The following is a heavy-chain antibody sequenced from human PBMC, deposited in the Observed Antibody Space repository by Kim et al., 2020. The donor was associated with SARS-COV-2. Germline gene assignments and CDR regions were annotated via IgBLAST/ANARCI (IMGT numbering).Heavy chain of an antibody. Sequence: GGSLRLSCAASGFTFSIYSINWVRQAPGKGLEWVSYISFSSSSIYYADSVKGRFTISRDNAKNSVYLQMNSLTAEDMAVYYCARGNTGDYFDYWGQGTLV. CDR1: GFTFSIYS. V-gene: IGHV3-48*04. CDR2: ISFSSSSI. CDR3: ARGNTGDYFDY. J-gene: IGHJ4*02. D-gene: IGHD2-2*02.